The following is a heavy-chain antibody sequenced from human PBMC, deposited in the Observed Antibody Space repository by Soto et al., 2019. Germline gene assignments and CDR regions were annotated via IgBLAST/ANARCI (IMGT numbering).Heavy chain of an antibody. Sequence: QVQLVQSGAEVKKPGASVKVSCKASGYTFSSYGISWVRQAPGQGLEWMGWISGYNGNTNYALKLQGRVTMTIDTSTSTGYMELRSLRSDDTAVYYCARDRGGDGMDVWGQGTTVTVSS. CDR3: ARDRGGDGMDV. D-gene: IGHD3-16*01. CDR1: GYTFSSYG. V-gene: IGHV1-18*01. J-gene: IGHJ6*02. CDR2: ISGYNGNT.